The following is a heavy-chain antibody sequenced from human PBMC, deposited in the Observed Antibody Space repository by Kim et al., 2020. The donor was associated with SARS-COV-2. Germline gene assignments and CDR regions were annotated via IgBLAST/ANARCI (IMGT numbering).Heavy chain of an antibody. CDR3: ARVKYSSGWGHIFQH. Sequence: SQTLSLTCTVSGGSISSGGYYWSWIRQHPGKGLEWIGYIYYSGSTYYNPSLKSRVTISVDTSKNQFSLKLSSVTAADTAVYYCARVKYSSGWGHIFQHWGQGTLVTVSS. D-gene: IGHD6-19*01. CDR2: IYYSGST. J-gene: IGHJ1*01. CDR1: GGSISSGGYY. V-gene: IGHV4-31*03.